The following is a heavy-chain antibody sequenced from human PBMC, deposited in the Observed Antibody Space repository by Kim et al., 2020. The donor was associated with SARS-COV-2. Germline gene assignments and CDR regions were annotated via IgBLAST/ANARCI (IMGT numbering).Heavy chain of an antibody. CDR1: GGTFSSYA. CDR3: ARPRAVVVTNRYYGMDV. Sequence: SVKVSCKASGGTFSSYAISWVRQAPGQGLEWMGGIIPIFGTANYAQKFQGRVTITADESTSTAYMELSSLRSEDTAVYYCARPRAVVVTNRYYGMDVWGQGTTVTVSS. V-gene: IGHV1-69*13. D-gene: IGHD2-21*02. J-gene: IGHJ6*02. CDR2: IIPIFGTA.